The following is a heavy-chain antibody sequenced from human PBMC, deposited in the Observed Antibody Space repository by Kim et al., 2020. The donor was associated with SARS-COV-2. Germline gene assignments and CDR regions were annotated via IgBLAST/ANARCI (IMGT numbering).Heavy chain of an antibody. CDR3: TRVRGYSYGASDY. J-gene: IGHJ4*01. Sequence: GGSLRLSCAASGFTFSDHYMDWVRQAPGKGLEWVGRTRNKANSYTTEYAASVKGRFTISRDDSKNSLYLQMNSLKTEDTAVYYCTRVRGYSYGASDYWG. CDR1: GFTFSDHY. V-gene: IGHV3-72*01. CDR2: TRNKANSYTT. D-gene: IGHD5-18*01.